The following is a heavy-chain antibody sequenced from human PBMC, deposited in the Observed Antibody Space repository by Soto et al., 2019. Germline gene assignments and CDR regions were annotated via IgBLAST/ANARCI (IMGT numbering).Heavy chain of an antibody. J-gene: IGHJ5*02. CDR1: GGSISSGDHY. CDR2: IYCSGST. D-gene: IGHD5-12*01. CDR3: ARVVVATIYPGNNWFDP. V-gene: IGHV4-30-4*01. Sequence: VQLQESGLGLVKPSQTLSLTCTVSGGSISSGDHYWSWIRQPPGKGMEWIGYIYCSGSTYYNPSLMRRVTISVVTSKNQFSLMQISVTAADTAMYYCARVVVATIYPGNNWFDPWGQGTLVTVSS.